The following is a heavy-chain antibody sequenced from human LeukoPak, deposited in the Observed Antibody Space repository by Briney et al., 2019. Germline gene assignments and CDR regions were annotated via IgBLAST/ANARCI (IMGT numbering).Heavy chain of an antibody. V-gene: IGHV3-23*01. Sequence: PGGSLTLSCAASGFTFSSYAMSWVRQAPGKGLEWVSAISGSGGRTYYADSVKGRFTISRDNSKNTLYLQMNSLRAEDTAVYYCAKGKDTAMVRYYFDYWGQGTLVTVSS. D-gene: IGHD5-18*01. CDR1: GFTFSSYA. J-gene: IGHJ4*02. CDR2: ISGSGGRT. CDR3: AKGKDTAMVRYYFDY.